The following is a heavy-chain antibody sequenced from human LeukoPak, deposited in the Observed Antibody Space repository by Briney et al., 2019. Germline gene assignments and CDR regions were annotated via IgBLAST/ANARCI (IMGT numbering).Heavy chain of an antibody. D-gene: IGHD6-13*01. J-gene: IGHJ4*02. CDR2: VGENTDT. CDR3: AKSSGKSFPSSRVFDF. V-gene: IGHV3-23*01. Sequence: GGSLRLSCAASGFTFSSYAFSWVRRTPGKGLEWVSIVGENTDTHYADSVKGRFTISRDDSNNALYLQMNSLRAEDTTTYFCAKSSGKSFPSSRVFDFWGQVTLVTVSS. CDR1: GFTFSSYA.